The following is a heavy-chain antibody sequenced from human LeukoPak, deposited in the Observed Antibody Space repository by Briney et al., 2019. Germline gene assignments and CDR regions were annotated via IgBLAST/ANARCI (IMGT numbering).Heavy chain of an antibody. J-gene: IGHJ3*02. CDR2: ISGSGGST. V-gene: IGHV3-23*01. CDR1: GFTFSSYA. CDR3: AKDITRSYYYDSGDAFDI. Sequence: GGSLRLSCAASGFTFSSYAMSWVRQAPGKGLEWVSVISGSGGSTYYADSVKGRFTISRDNSKNTLYLQMNSLRAEDTAVYYCAKDITRSYYYDSGDAFDIWGQGTMVTVSS. D-gene: IGHD3-22*01.